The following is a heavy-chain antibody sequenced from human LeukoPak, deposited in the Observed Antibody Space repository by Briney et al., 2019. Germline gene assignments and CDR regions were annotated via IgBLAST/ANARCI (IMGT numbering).Heavy chain of an antibody. V-gene: IGHV3-23*01. CDR1: GITLSNYG. CDR2: ISDTGGST. J-gene: IGHJ4*02. D-gene: IGHD3-22*01. CDR3: AKRGVVIRVILVGFHKQAYYFDS. Sequence: GGSLRLSCAVSGITLSNYGMSWVRPAPGKGLEWVAGISDTGGSTNYADSVKGRFTISRDNPKNTLYLQMSSLRAEDTAVYFCAKRGVVIRVILVGFHKQAYYFDSWGQGALVTVSS.